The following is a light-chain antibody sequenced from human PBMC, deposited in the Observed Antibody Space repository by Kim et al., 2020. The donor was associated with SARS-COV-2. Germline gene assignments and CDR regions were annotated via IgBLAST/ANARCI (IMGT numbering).Light chain of an antibody. V-gene: IGLV2-14*03. CDR3: SSYTSTSTWV. CDR2: DVS. CDR1: SSDVGGNKY. Sequence: QSALTQPASVSGSPGQSITISCTGTSSDVGGNKYVSWYQKHPGKAPKLMIYDVSNRPSGVSNRFSGSKSGNTASLTISGLQAEDEADYYCSSYTSTSTWVFGGGTQLTVL. J-gene: IGLJ3*02.